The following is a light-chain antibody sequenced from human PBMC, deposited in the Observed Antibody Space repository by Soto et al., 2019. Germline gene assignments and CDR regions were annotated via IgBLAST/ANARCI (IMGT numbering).Light chain of an antibody. CDR2: DAS. J-gene: IGKJ4*01. V-gene: IGKV3-11*01. CDR1: QSVSSH. Sequence: EVVLTQSPANLSLSPGASATLSCRASQSVSSHLAWYQQKPGQPPRLLLFDASSRAPGIPARFSGRGSGTDFTLTISSLEPEDFAIYYCQQRSNWPALTFGGGTRVDI. CDR3: QQRSNWPALT.